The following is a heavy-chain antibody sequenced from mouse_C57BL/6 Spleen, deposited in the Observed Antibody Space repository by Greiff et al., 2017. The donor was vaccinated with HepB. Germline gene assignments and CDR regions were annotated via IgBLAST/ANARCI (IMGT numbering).Heavy chain of an antibody. CDR3: ARPTVVADY. CDR2: IHPNSGST. J-gene: IGHJ2*01. D-gene: IGHD1-1*01. V-gene: IGHV1-64*01. CDR1: GYTFTSYW. Sequence: QVHVKQPGAELVKPGASVKLSCKASGYTFTSYWMHWVKQRPGQGLEWIGMIHPNSGSTNYNEKFKSKATLTVDKSSSTAYMQLSSLTSEDSAVYYCARPTVVADYWGQGTTLTVSS.